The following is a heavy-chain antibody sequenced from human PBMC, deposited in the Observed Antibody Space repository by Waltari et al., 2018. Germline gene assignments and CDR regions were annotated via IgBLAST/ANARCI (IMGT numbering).Heavy chain of an antibody. V-gene: IGHV4-34*01. Sequence: QVQLQQWGAGLLKPSETLSLTCAVYGGSFSGYYWSWIRQPPGKGLEWIGEINHSGSTNYNPSLKSRGTISVDTSKNQFSLKLSSVTAADTAVYYCARGRIMYYDFWSGSFFDYWGQGTLVTVSS. D-gene: IGHD3-3*01. CDR1: GGSFSGYY. J-gene: IGHJ4*02. CDR2: INHSGST. CDR3: ARGRIMYYDFWSGSFFDY.